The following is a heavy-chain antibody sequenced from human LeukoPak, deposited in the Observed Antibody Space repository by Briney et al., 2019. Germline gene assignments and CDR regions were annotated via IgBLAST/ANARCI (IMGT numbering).Heavy chain of an antibody. J-gene: IGHJ5*02. Sequence: SETLSFTCAVYGGSLSNYYWSWIRQPPGKGLEWIGEINHSGSTKFNPSLKSRVTILVDMSKSQFSLELRSVTAADTAVYYCARGPASGSDFAWFDPWGQGTLVTVSS. D-gene: IGHD3-10*01. CDR1: GGSLSNYY. CDR3: ARGPASGSDFAWFDP. V-gene: IGHV4-34*01. CDR2: INHSGST.